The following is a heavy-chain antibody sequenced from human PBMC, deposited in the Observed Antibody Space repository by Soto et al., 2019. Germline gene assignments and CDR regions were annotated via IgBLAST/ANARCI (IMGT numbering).Heavy chain of an antibody. CDR3: ASHTPVISPGTFGI. V-gene: IGHV5-51*01. CDR1: GYIFATYW. J-gene: IGHJ3*02. Sequence: GETLKISCKGSGYIFATYWIGWVRQMPGKGLEWMGMIYSGDSDTRYSPSFQGQVTISADKSISTAYLQWSSLKASETVLYYCASHTPVISPGTFGIWGQGTMVTVSS. CDR2: IYSGDSDT. D-gene: IGHD2-15*01.